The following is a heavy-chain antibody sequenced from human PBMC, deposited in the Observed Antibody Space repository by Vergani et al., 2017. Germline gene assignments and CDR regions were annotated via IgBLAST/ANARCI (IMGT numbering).Heavy chain of an antibody. V-gene: IGHV3-23*01. J-gene: IGHJ6*02. D-gene: IGHD5-12*01. CDR2: ISGSGGST. Sequence: EVQLLESGGDLVQPGGSLRLSCAASGFTFNHYAMNWVRQAPGKGLEWVSGISGSGGSTYYAGSVKGRFTSSRDSSKNTLYLQMNSLSAGDTAVYYCAKANPLNSGYDYLYYYHAMDVWGQGTTVTVSS. CDR3: AKANPLNSGYDYLYYYHAMDV. CDR1: GFTFNHYA.